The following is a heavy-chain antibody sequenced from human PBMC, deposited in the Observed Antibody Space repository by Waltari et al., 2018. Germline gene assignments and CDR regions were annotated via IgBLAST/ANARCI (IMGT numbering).Heavy chain of an antibody. D-gene: IGHD1-7*01. CDR1: GFPVSSNY. Sequence: EVQLVESGGGLIQPGGSLRLSCAASGFPVSSNYMRWVRQAPGKGLEWVSVIYSGGSTYYADTVKGRFTISRDNSKNTLYLQRNSLRAEDTAVYYCARAPLHNWNYGFYYYYYGMDVWGQGTTVTVSS. CDR2: IYSGGST. CDR3: ARAPLHNWNYGFYYYYYGMDV. J-gene: IGHJ6*02. V-gene: IGHV3-53*01.